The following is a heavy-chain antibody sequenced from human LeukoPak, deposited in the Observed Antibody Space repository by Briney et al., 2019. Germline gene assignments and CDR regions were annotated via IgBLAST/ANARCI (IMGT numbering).Heavy chain of an antibody. J-gene: IGHJ3*02. CDR2: INHSGST. CDR1: GGSFSGYY. Sequence: SETLSLTCAVYGGSFSGYYWSWIRQPPGKGLEWIGEINHSGSTNYNPSLKSRVTIPVDTSKNQFSLKLSSVTAADTAVYYCASLNSNIVVVPAAMGIWSNDAFDIWGQGTMVTVSS. V-gene: IGHV4-34*01. CDR3: ASLNSNIVVVPAAMGIWSNDAFDI. D-gene: IGHD2-2*01.